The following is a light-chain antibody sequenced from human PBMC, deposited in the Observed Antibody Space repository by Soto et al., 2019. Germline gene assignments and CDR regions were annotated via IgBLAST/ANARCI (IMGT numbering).Light chain of an antibody. CDR2: LGS. J-gene: IGKJ1*01. CDR3: MQGLETPRT. Sequence: DIVMRQSPRSLPVTPGEPASISCRSSQSLLHDNGYKYLDWYLQKAGQSPKLLIYLGSNRSSGVPDRFSGSGAGKDFTLKISRVEAEDVGVYYCMQGLETPRTVGQGTKVEIK. CDR1: QSLLHDNGYKY. V-gene: IGKV2-28*01.